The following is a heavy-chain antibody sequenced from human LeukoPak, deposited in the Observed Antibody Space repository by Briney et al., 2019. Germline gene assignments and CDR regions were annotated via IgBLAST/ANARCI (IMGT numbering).Heavy chain of an antibody. CDR2: IIPIFGTA. D-gene: IGHD3-22*01. J-gene: IGHJ4*02. CDR3: AKVIRPHYYDSSGYYYGIDY. V-gene: IGHV1-69*05. Sequence: VASVKVSCKASGGTFSSYAISWVRQAPGQGLEWMGGIIPIFGTANYAQKFQGRVTITTDESTSTAYMELSSLRSEDTAVYYCAKVIRPHYYDSSGYYYGIDYWGQGTLVTVSS. CDR1: GGTFSSYA.